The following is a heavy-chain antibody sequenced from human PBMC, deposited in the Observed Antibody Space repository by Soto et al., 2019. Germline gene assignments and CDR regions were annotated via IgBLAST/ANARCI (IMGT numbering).Heavy chain of an antibody. V-gene: IGHV3-30-3*01. D-gene: IGHD2-21*02. J-gene: IGHJ4*02. CDR1: GFTFSSYA. CDR3: ARGDHAYKAYCGGDCYPHFDY. Sequence: PGGSLRISCAASGFTFSSYAMHWVRQAPGKGLEWVAVISYDGSNKYYADSVKGRFTISRDNSKNTLYLQMNSLRAEDTAVYYCARGDHAYKAYCGGDCYPHFDYWGQGTLVTVSS. CDR2: ISYDGSNK.